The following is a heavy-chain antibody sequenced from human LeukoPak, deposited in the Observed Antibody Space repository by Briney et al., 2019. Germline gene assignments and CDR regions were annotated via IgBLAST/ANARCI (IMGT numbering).Heavy chain of an antibody. CDR3: ARSPDDAFDI. J-gene: IGHJ3*02. Sequence: TLSLTCTVSGFSINSDTYYWGWIRQHPGKGLEWIAYIYHTGTTYYNPSLKSRVNISVDTSKNQFSLKLSSVTAADTAVYYCARSPDDAFDIWGQGTMVTVSS. V-gene: IGHV4-31*03. CDR1: GFSINSDTYY. CDR2: IYHTGTT.